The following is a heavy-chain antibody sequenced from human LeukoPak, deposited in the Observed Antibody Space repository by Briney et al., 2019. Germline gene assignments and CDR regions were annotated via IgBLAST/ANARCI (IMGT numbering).Heavy chain of an antibody. J-gene: IGHJ4*02. CDR2: IYTSGSA. Sequence: SETLSLTCTVSGGSISSGNYYWSCIRQPAGKGLEWIGRIYTSGSANYNPSLKSRVTMSVDTSKNQFSLKLSSVTAADTAVYYCARVAYSGYDFRGTFDYWGQGTLVTVSS. CDR1: GGSISSGNYY. V-gene: IGHV4-61*02. D-gene: IGHD5-12*01. CDR3: ARVAYSGYDFRGTFDY.